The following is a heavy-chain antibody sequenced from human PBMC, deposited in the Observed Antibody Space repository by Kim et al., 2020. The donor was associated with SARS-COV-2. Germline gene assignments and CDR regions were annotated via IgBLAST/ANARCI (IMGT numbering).Heavy chain of an antibody. CDR2: IIPILGIE. CDR3: ARDRVEITIFGVVNYYYMDA. D-gene: IGHD3-3*01. J-gene: IGHJ6*03. V-gene: IGHV1-69*10. Sequence: VKVSCKASGGTFSRYAISWVRQAPGQGLEWMGMIIPILGIENYAQKFQGRVTIIVDKSTSTAYMELSSLRSEDTAVYYCARDRVEITIFGVVNYYYMDAWGDGTTVTVS. CDR1: GGTFSRYA.